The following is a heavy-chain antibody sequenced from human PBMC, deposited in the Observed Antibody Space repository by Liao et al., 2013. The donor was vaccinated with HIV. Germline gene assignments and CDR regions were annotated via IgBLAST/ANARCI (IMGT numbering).Heavy chain of an antibody. CDR1: GGSISSFY. CDR3: ARSMLLRPNWFDP. CDR2: IYTSGST. D-gene: IGHD2-15*01. V-gene: IGHV4-4*07. Sequence: QVQLQESGPGLVKPSETLSLTCTVSGGSISSFYWSWIRQPAGKGLEWIGRIYTSGSTNYNPSLKSRVTISVDTSKNQFSLKLRSVTAADTAVYYCARSMLLRPNWFDPWGQGTLVTVSS. J-gene: IGHJ5*02.